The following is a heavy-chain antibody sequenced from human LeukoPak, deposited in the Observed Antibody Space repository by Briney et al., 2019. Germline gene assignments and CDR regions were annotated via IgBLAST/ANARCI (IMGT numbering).Heavy chain of an antibody. CDR2: IKEDGSGK. Sequence: QAGGSLRLSCAASGFTFSGYWMTWVRQAPGKGLECVANIKEDGSGKNYVDSVTGRFTISGDNARNSLYLQMNSLRAEDTAVYYCARGTSTFDYWGQGALVTVSS. CDR1: GFTFSGYW. V-gene: IGHV3-7*01. CDR3: ARGTSTFDY. J-gene: IGHJ4*02.